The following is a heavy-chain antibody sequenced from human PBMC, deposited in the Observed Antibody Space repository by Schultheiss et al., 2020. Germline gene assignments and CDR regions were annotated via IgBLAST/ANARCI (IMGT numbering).Heavy chain of an antibody. Sequence: GESLKISCAASGFTFSSYAMSWVRQAPGKGLEWVSAISGSGGSTYYADSVKGRFTISRDNSKNTLYLQMNSLRAEDTAVYYCAKGRYGSGSPFDYWGQGTLVTVSS. V-gene: IGHV3-23*01. CDR2: ISGSGGST. CDR1: GFTFSSYA. D-gene: IGHD3-10*01. J-gene: IGHJ4*02. CDR3: AKGRYGSGSPFDY.